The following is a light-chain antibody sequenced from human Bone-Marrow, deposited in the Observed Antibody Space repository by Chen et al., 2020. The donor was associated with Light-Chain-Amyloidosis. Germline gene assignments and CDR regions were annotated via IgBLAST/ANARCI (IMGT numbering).Light chain of an antibody. J-gene: IGLJ2*01. CDR3: QSADSSGTYEVI. Sequence: SYELTQSPSASVSPGQTARITCSGDDLPTKYAYWYQQKPGQAPVLVIHRDTERPSGISERFSGSSSGTTATLTISGVQAEDEADYHCQSADSSGTYEVIFGGGTKQTVL. CDR1: DLPTKY. CDR2: RDT. V-gene: IGLV3-25*03.